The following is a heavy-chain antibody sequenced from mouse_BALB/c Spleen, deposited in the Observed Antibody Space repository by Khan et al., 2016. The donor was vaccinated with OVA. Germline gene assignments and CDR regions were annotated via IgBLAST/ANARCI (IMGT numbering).Heavy chain of an antibody. CDR1: GFSLTSHG. CDR2: IWAGGST. Sequence: QMQLEESGPGLVAPSQSLSITCTVSGFSLTSHGVHWVRQPPGKGLEWLGVIWAGGSTNYNSALMSRLSNNKDRTKGQVFLKMNSLQTDDTAMYYCAKNRETDYFDYWGQGTTLTVSS. V-gene: IGHV2-9*02. CDR3: AKNRETDYFDY. J-gene: IGHJ2*01.